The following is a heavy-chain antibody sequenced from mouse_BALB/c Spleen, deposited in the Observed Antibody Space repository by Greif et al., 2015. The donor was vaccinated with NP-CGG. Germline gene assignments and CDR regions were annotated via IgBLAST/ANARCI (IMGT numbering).Heavy chain of an antibody. D-gene: IGHD2-4*01. CDR3: ASYDYDDGDWYFDV. CDR2: ISYSGST. V-gene: IGHV3-8*02. CDR1: GDSITSGY. J-gene: IGHJ1*01. Sequence: VQLQQSGPSLVKPSQTLSLTCSVTGDSITSGYWNWIRKFPGNKLEYMGYISYSGSTYYNPSLKSRISITRDTSKNQYYLQLNSVTTEDTATYYCASYDYDDGDWYFDVWGAGTTVTVSS.